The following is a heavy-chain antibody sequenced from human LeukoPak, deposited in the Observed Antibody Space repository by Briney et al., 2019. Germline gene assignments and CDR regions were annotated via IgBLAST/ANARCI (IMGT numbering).Heavy chain of an antibody. CDR3: ARLPHHYDFWSGYSYYFDY. V-gene: IGHV1-69*01. D-gene: IGHD3-3*01. CDR2: IIPIFGTA. CDR1: GGTFSSYA. J-gene: IGHJ4*02. Sequence: SVKDSCKASGGTFSSYAISWVRQAPGQGLEWMGGIIPIFGTANYAQKFQGRVTITADESTSTPYMELSSLRSEDTAVYYCARLPHHYDFWSGYSYYFDYWGQGTLVTVSS.